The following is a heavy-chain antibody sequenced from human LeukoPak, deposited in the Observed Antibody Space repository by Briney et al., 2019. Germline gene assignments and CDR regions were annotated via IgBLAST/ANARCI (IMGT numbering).Heavy chain of an antibody. CDR2: ISSSGSTI. D-gene: IGHD6-13*01. V-gene: IGHV3-48*04. J-gene: IGHJ5*02. Sequence: GSLRLSCAASGFTFSSYWMSWVRQAPGKGLEWVSYISSSGSTIYYADSVKGRFTISRDNAKNSLYLQMNSLRAEDTAVYYCARRGSSWYPNTYNWFDPWGQGTLVTVSS. CDR3: ARRGSSWYPNTYNWFDP. CDR1: GFTFSSYW.